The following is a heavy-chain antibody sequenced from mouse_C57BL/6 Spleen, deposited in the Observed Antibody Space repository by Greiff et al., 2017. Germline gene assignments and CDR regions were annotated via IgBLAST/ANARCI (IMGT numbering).Heavy chain of an antibody. CDR1: GYTFTSYW. CDR2: IDPSDSYT. Sequence: QVQLKQPGAELVRPGTSVKLSCKASGYTFTSYWMHWVKQRPGQCLEWIGVIDPSDSYTNYNQKFKGKATLTVDTSSSTAYMQLSSLTSEDSAVYYCARGRYYEAMYYWGQGTSVTVSS. J-gene: IGHJ4*01. V-gene: IGHV1-59*01. CDR3: ARGRYYEAMYY. D-gene: IGHD2-4*01.